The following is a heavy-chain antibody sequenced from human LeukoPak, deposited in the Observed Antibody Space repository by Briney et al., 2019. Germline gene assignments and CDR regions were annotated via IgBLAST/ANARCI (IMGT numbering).Heavy chain of an antibody. J-gene: IGHJ6*03. CDR1: GFIFSSYT. V-gene: IGHV3-21*01. Sequence: GGSLRLSCAASGFIFSSYTMSWVRQAPGKGLEWVSSISSSSIYIYYADSVSGRFTISRDNAKNSLYLQMNSLRAEDTAVYYCARVSGDAWYYYYYMDVWGKGTTVTVSS. CDR3: ARVSGDAWYYYYYMDV. CDR2: ISSSSIYI. D-gene: IGHD1-14*01.